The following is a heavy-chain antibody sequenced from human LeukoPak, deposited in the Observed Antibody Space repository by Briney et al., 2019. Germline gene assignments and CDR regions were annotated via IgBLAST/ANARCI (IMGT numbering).Heavy chain of an antibody. J-gene: IGHJ6*02. D-gene: IGHD3/OR15-3a*01. CDR1: GGSISSGGYY. CDR2: IYYSGST. Sequence: SQTLSLTCTVSGGSISSGGYYWSWIRQHPGKGLXXXGYIYYSGSTHYNPSLKSRVTISVDTSKNQFSLKLSSVTAADTAVYYCARENVILAYGMDVWGQGTTVTVSS. V-gene: IGHV4-31*03. CDR3: ARENVILAYGMDV.